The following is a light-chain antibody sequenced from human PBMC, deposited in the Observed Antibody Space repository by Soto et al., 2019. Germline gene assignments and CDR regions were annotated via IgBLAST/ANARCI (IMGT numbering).Light chain of an antibody. V-gene: IGKV3-20*01. Sequence: EIVLTQSPGILSLSPGERATLSCRASQNVNSGYLAWFQQKPGRAPRLLIYGASNRENGIPDRFSGSGSGTEFTLIITRLEPDDFAVYYCQQFSDSTWTFGQGTKVEVK. CDR3: QQFSDSTWT. J-gene: IGKJ1*01. CDR2: GAS. CDR1: QNVNSGY.